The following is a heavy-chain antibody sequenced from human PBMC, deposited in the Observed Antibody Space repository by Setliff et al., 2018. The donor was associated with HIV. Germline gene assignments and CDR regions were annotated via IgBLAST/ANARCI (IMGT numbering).Heavy chain of an antibody. Sequence: SETLSLTCIVSGGSITSSGYYWGWIRQPPGKGLEWIGSVHYSGTTYYNPSLKSRLTISVVTSKNQFSLNLTSVTAADTAVYYCSRQPETYYYDGCVYFPGSDFDYWGQGAPVTVSS. CDR3: SRQPETYYYDGCVYFPGSDFDY. J-gene: IGHJ4*02. CDR2: VHYSGTT. V-gene: IGHV4-39*01. CDR1: GGSITSSGYY. D-gene: IGHD3-22*01.